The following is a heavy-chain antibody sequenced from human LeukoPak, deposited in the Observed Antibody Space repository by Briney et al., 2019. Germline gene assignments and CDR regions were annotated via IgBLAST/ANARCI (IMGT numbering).Heavy chain of an antibody. V-gene: IGHV3-7*01. J-gene: IGHJ4*02. Sequence: PGGSLRLSCAASGFTFSGYWMTWVRQAPGKGLEWVANIKQDGVAKHYVESVKGRFAISRDNAKNSLYLQMNSLRVEDTALYYWGRIIGNDEGADYRGLGTLVTVSS. CDR3: GRIIGNDEGADY. CDR1: GFTFSGYW. CDR2: IKQDGVAK. D-gene: IGHD2/OR15-2a*01.